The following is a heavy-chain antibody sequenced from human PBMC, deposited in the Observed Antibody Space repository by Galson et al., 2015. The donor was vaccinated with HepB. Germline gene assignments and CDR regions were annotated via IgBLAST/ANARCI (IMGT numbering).Heavy chain of an antibody. D-gene: IGHD4-17*01. CDR3: VKGSTYGEFDH. V-gene: IGHV3-21*01. CDR2: ISGSSSHI. CDR1: EFIFSYYT. Sequence: SLRLSCAASEFIFSYYTMNWVRQAAGKGLEWVSSISGSSSHIFYADSVKGRFTISRDNAKSSLFLQMNSLRAEDAAVYYCVKGSTYGEFDHWGQGTLVTVSS. J-gene: IGHJ5*02.